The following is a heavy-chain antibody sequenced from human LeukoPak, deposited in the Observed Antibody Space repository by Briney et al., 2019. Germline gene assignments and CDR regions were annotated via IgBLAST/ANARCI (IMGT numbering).Heavy chain of an antibody. CDR3: ARVIASSGWGLGDI. CDR1: GFTFSSYW. D-gene: IGHD6-19*01. J-gene: IGHJ3*02. V-gene: IGHV3-7*01. Sequence: GGSLRLSCAASGFTFSSYWMSWVRQAPGKGLEWVANIKQDGSEKYYVGSVKGRFTISRDNAKNSLYLQMNSLRAEDTAVYYCARVIASSGWGLGDIWGQGTMVTVSS. CDR2: IKQDGSEK.